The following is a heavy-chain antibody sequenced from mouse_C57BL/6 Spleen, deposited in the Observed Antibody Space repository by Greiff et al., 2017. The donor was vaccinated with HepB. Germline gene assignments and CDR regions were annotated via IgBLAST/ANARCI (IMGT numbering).Heavy chain of an antibody. CDR2: IDPSDSYT. Sequence: QVQLQQPGAELVRPGTSVKLSCKASGYTFTSYWMHWVKQRPGQGLEWIGVIDPSDSYTNYNQKFKGKATLTVDTSSSTAYMQLSSLTSADSAVYYCARSVDGYPLYAMDYWGQGTSVTVSS. V-gene: IGHV1-59*01. J-gene: IGHJ4*01. CDR3: ARSVDGYPLYAMDY. CDR1: GYTFTSYW. D-gene: IGHD2-3*01.